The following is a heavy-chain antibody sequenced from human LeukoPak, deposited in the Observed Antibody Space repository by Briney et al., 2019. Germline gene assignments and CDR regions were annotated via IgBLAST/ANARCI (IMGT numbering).Heavy chain of an antibody. CDR2: LYSGGST. CDR1: GFTVSSNY. Sequence: GGSLRLSCAASGFTVSSNYMSWVRQAPGKGLEWVSVLYSGGSTYYADSVKGRFTISRDNSKNTLYLQMNSLRAEDTAVYFCARDPPSYYDSSDYPPWGQGTLVTVS. D-gene: IGHD3-22*01. J-gene: IGHJ5*02. CDR3: ARDPPSYYDSSDYPP. V-gene: IGHV3-53*01.